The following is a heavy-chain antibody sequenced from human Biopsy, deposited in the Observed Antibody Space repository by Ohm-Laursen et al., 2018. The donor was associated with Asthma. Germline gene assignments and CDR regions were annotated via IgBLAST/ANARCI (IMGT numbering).Heavy chain of an antibody. D-gene: IGHD5-12*01. Sequence: SVKVSCKASGGTFSRYAISWVRQAPGQGLEWMGGIIPVFGTSNYAQKFQGRVTFTADGSTSSAYMELSSLTSEDSAVYYCEREVSTAGYGYYYFAMDVWGQGTTVTVSS. CDR3: EREVSTAGYGYYYFAMDV. CDR2: IIPVFGTS. CDR1: GGTFSRYA. V-gene: IGHV1-69*13. J-gene: IGHJ6*02.